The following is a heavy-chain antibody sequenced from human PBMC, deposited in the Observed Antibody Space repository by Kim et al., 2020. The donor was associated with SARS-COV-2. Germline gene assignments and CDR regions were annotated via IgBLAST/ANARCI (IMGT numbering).Heavy chain of an antibody. J-gene: IGHJ4*02. Sequence: GGSLRLSCTASGFIFNDYAMSWVRQAPGKGLEWVSTLSANGGSTYYTDSVKGRFTISRDNFKNALFLQMNGLTVEDTAFYYCVKDRTSGTTGGGLWGQGTLVTVSS. CDR1: GFIFNDYA. CDR2: LSANGGST. CDR3: VKDRTSGTTGGGL. D-gene: IGHD1-1*01. V-gene: IGHV3-23*01.